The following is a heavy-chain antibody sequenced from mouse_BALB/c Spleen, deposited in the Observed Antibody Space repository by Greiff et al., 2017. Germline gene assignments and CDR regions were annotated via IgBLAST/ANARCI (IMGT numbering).Heavy chain of an antibody. CDR3: ARPPDYYGSSSWFAY. CDR1: GYTFSSYW. D-gene: IGHD1-1*01. J-gene: IGHJ3*01. Sequence: VQLQQSGAELMKPGASVKISCKATGYTFSSYWIAWVKQRPGHGLEWIGEILPGSGSTNYNEKFKGKATFTADTSSNTAYMQLSSLTSEDSAVYYCARPPDYYGSSSWFAYWGQGTLVTVSA. CDR2: ILPGSGST. V-gene: IGHV1-9*01.